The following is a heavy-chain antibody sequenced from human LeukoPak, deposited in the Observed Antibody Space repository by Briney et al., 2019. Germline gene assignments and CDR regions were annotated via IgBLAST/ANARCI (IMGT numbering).Heavy chain of an antibody. V-gene: IGHV3-23*05. CDR3: AKFEGATIPGWFNDY. D-gene: IGHD6-19*01. CDR2: IDKSTYPT. Sequence: GGSLRLSCAASEFIFSEYAMGWVRQAPGKGLEWVSTIDKSTYPTFYADSVKGGFTISRDNSKNTLYLQMNSLRTEDTALYFCAKFEGATIPGWFNDYWGQGTLVTVSS. CDR1: EFIFSEYA. J-gene: IGHJ4*02.